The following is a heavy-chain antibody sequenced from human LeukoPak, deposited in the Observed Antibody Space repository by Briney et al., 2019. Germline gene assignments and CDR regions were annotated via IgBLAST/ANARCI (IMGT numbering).Heavy chain of an antibody. J-gene: IGHJ4*02. D-gene: IGHD1-7*01. V-gene: IGHV4-59*01. CDR1: GVSISSYY. CDR3: ARERTTGEFDY. CDR2: TYYSGST. Sequence: SETLSLTCTVSGVSISSYYWSWIRQPPGKGLEWIGYTYYSGSTNYNPSLKSRVTISVDTSKNQFSLKLSSVTAADTAVYYCARERTTGEFDYWGQGTLVTVSS.